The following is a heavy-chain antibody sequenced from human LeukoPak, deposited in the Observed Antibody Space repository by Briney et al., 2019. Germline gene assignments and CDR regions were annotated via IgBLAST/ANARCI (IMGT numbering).Heavy chain of an antibody. V-gene: IGHV4-61*02. D-gene: IGHD3-22*01. CDR2: IYTSGST. CDR1: GGSISSGSYY. J-gene: IGHJ4*02. CDR3: ARVTTGGYYNY. Sequence: SETLSLACTVSGGSISSGSYYWSWIRQPAGKGLEWIGRIYTSGSTNYNPSLKSRVTISLDTSENHFSLKLSSVTAADTAVYYCARVTTGGYYNYWGQGTLVTVSS.